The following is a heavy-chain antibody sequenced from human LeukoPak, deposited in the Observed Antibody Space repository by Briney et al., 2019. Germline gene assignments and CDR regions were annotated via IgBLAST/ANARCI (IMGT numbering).Heavy chain of an antibody. Sequence: PSETLSLTCTVSGASISGSSLYWAWIRQPPGKGLEWIGSIYYSGSTYYNPSFKSRVTISVDMSKNLFSLKLSSVTAADTAVYYCARRLTVTTYYFDFWGQGTLVTVSS. V-gene: IGHV4-39*01. CDR2: IYYSGST. D-gene: IGHD4-11*01. CDR3: ARRLTVTTYYFDF. CDR1: GASISGSSLY. J-gene: IGHJ4*02.